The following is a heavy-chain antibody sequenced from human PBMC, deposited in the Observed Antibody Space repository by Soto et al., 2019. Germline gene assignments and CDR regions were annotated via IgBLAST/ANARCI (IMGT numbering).Heavy chain of an antibody. CDR2: IYYSGST. CDR3: ARVIRKGLEYCSSTSCYPVNYYYGMDV. Sequence: SETLSLTCTVSVGSISSYYWSLIRQPPGKGLEWIGYIYYSGSTNYNPSLKSRVTISVDTSKNQFSLKLSSVTAADTAVYYCARVIRKGLEYCSSTSCYPVNYYYGMDVCGQGTKVTVSS. V-gene: IGHV4-59*01. J-gene: IGHJ6*02. D-gene: IGHD2-2*01. CDR1: VGSISSYY.